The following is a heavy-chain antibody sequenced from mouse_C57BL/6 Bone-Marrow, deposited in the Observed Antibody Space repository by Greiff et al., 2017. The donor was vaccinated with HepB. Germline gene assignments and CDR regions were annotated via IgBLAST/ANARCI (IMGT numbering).Heavy chain of an antibody. Sequence: QVQLKESGAELVRPGASVTLSCKASGYTFTDYEMHWVKQTPVHGLEWIGAIDPETGGTAYNQKFKGKAILTADKSSSTAYMELRSLTSEDSAVYYCTRGRPITTVAYLDYWGQGTTLTVSS. CDR1: GYTFTDYE. J-gene: IGHJ2*01. CDR2: IDPETGGT. D-gene: IGHD1-1*01. V-gene: IGHV1-15*01. CDR3: TRGRPITTVAYLDY.